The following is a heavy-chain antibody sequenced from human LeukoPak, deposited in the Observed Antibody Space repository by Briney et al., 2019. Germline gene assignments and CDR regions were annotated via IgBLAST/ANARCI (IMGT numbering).Heavy chain of an antibody. J-gene: IGHJ3*02. Sequence: SGPTLVNPTQTLTLTCTFSGLSLSTSGVCVSWIRQPPGKALEWLARIDWDDDKYYSTSLKTRLTISKDTSKNQVVLTMTNLDPVDTATYYCARIRADGYTRGAFDIWGQGTMVTVSS. CDR1: GLSLSTSGVC. V-gene: IGHV2-70*11. D-gene: IGHD5-24*01. CDR2: IDWDDDK. CDR3: ARIRADGYTRGAFDI.